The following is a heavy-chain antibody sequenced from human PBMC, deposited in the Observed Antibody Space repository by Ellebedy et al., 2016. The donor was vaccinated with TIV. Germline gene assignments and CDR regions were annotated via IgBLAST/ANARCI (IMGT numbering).Heavy chain of an antibody. CDR1: GFTVSSNY. CDR2: IYTGGST. V-gene: IGHV3-66*01. D-gene: IGHD4-11*01. CDR3: ARDKSNSRSPVY. J-gene: IGHJ4*02. Sequence: GESLKISCAASGFTVSSNYMSWVRQAPGKGLEWVSVIYTGGSTYYADSVKGRFTISRDNSKNTLYLQMNSLRAEDTAVYYCARDKSNSRSPVYWGQGTLVTVSS.